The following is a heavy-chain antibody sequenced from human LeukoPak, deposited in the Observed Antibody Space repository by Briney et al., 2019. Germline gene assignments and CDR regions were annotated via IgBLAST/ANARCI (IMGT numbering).Heavy chain of an antibody. D-gene: IGHD1/OR15-1a*01. J-gene: IGHJ4*02. CDR3: AKEWNRYLFDY. Sequence: GGSLRLSCAASGFTFSSYGMHWVRQAPGKGLEWVAVISYDGSNKYYADSVKGRFTISRDNSKNTLYLQMNSLRAEDTAVYYCAKEWNRYLFDYWGQGTLVTVSS. CDR1: GFTFSSYG. CDR2: ISYDGSNK. V-gene: IGHV3-30*18.